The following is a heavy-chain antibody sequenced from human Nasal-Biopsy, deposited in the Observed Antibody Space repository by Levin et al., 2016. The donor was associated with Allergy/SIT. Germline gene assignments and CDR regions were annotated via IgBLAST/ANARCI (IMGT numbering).Heavy chain of an antibody. CDR1: GYMFTRYG. Sequence: ASVKVSCKGSGYMFTRYGITWVRQAPGQGLEWMGWIIPSSGITLYAQKFQGRVTMTTDTSASTAYVELRSLRSDDTAVYYCARVSREPTFDYWGLGTLVTVSS. J-gene: IGHJ4*02. D-gene: IGHD1-14*01. CDR3: ARVSREPTFDY. CDR2: IIPSSGIT. V-gene: IGHV1-18*01.